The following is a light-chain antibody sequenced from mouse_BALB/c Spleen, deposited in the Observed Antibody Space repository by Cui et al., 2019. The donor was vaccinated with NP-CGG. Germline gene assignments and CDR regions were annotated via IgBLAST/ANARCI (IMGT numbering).Light chain of an antibody. Sequence: AVVTHESALTTSPGETVTLTCRSSIGAVTTSNYANWVQEKPDHLFTGLIGGTNNRAPGVPARFSGSLIGDKAALTITGTQTEDEAIYFCALWYSNHWVFGGGTKLTVL. V-gene: IGLV1*01. CDR3: ALWYSNHWV. J-gene: IGLJ1*01. CDR1: IGAVTTSNY. CDR2: GTN.